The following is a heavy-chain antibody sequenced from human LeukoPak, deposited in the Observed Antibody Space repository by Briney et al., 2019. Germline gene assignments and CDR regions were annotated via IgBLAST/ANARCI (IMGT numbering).Heavy chain of an antibody. CDR3: ARETRTYYYDSSGHDY. J-gene: IGHJ4*02. CDR1: GFTFSSYA. D-gene: IGHD3-22*01. V-gene: IGHV3-30-3*01. Sequence: PGGSLRLSCAASGFTFSSYAVHWVRQAPGKGLEWVAVISYDGSNKYYADSVKGRFTISRDNSKNTLYLQMNSLRAEDTAVYYCARETRTYYYDSSGHDYWGQGTLVTVSS. CDR2: ISYDGSNK.